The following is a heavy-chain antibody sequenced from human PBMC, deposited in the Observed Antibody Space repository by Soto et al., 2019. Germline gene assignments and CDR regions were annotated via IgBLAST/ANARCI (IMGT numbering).Heavy chain of an antibody. CDR2: ISAYNGNT. D-gene: IGHD2-2*01. V-gene: IGHV1-18*01. CDR3: ARSLIVVVPAARNNWFDP. Sequence: QVQLVQSGAEVKKPGASVKVTCKASGYTFTSYGSSWVRQAPGQGLEWMGWISAYNGNTNYAQKLQGRVTMTTDTSTSTSYMELRSLRSDDTAVYYCARSLIVVVPAARNNWFDPWGQGTLVTVSS. CDR1: GYTFTSYG. J-gene: IGHJ5*02.